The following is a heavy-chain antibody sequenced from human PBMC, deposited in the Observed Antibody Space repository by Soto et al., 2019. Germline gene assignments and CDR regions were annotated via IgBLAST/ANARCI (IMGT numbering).Heavy chain of an antibody. J-gene: IGHJ4*02. CDR1: GGPFSGYY. Sequence: SETLSLTCAVYGGPFSGYYWSWIRQPPGKGLEWIGEINHSGSTNYNPSLKSRVTISVDTSKNQLSLKLTSVTAADTAVYYCARLTHYGSGSYPDNWSQGSLVTVSS. V-gene: IGHV4-34*01. CDR2: INHSGST. D-gene: IGHD3-10*01. CDR3: ARLTHYGSGSYPDN.